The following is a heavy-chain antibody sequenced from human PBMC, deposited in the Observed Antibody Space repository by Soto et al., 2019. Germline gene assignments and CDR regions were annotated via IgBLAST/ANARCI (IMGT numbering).Heavy chain of an antibody. Sequence: PSETLSLTCAVSGYSISSGYYWGWIRQPPGKGLEWIGSIYHSGSTYYNPSLKSRVTISVDTSKNQFSLKLSSVTAADTAVYYCARDWVYDILTGPNWFDHWGQGTLVTVSS. CDR3: ARDWVYDILTGPNWFDH. CDR1: GYSISSGYY. D-gene: IGHD3-9*01. V-gene: IGHV4-38-2*02. J-gene: IGHJ5*02. CDR2: IYHSGST.